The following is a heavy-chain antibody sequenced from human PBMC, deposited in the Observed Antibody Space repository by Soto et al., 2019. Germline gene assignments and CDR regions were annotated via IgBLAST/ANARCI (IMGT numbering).Heavy chain of an antibody. V-gene: IGHV4-39*01. J-gene: IGHJ5*02. CDR1: GGSISSSSYY. D-gene: IGHD6-19*01. CDR2: IYYSGST. CDR3: ARHTIPSGWYGGGWFDP. Sequence: QLQLQESGPGLVKPSETLSLTCTVSGGSISSSSYYWGWIRQPPGKGLEWIGSIYYSGSTYYNPSLKSRVTISVDTSKNQFSLKLSSVTAADTAVYYCARHTIPSGWYGGGWFDPWGQGTLVTVSS.